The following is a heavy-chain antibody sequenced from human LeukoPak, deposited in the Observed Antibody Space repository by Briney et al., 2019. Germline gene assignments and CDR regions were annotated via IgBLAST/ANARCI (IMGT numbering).Heavy chain of an antibody. CDR2: INSSSSTI. CDR3: ARDRGYCSGGSCHPGVN. J-gene: IGHJ4*02. CDR1: GFTFSRYN. D-gene: IGHD2-15*01. Sequence: GGSLXLSCAASGFTFSRYNMNWVRQAPGKGLEWVSYINSSSSTIYYADSVKGRFTISRDNAKNSLYLQMNSLRAEDTAVYYCARDRGYCSGGSCHPGVNWGQGTLVTVSS. V-gene: IGHV3-48*01.